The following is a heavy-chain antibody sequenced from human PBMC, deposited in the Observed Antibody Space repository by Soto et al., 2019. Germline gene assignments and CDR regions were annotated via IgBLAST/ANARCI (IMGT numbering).Heavy chain of an antibody. J-gene: IGHJ5*02. CDR2: INHSGST. D-gene: IGHD3-3*01. V-gene: IGHV4-34*01. CDR1: GGSFSGYY. Sequence: QVQLQQWGAGLLKPSETLSLTCAVYGGSFSGYYWSWIRQPPGKGLEWIGEINHSGSTNYNPSLKSRVTISVDTSKNQFSLKLSSVTAADTAVYYCARGQMDDFWSGYYFADRWFDPWGQGTLVTVSS. CDR3: ARGQMDDFWSGYYFADRWFDP.